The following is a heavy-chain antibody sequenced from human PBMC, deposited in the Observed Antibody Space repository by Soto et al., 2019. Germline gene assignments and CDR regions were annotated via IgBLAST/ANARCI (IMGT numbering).Heavy chain of an antibody. J-gene: IGHJ3*02. CDR1: GFTFDDYA. Sequence: EVQLVESGGGLVQPGRSLRLSCAASGFTFDDYAMHWVRQAPGKGLEWVSGISWNSGSIGYADSVKGRFTISRDNAKNSLYLQMNSRRAEDTALYYCAKDISTTMVRGVIVGSAFDIWGQGTMVTVSS. V-gene: IGHV3-9*01. CDR3: AKDISTTMVRGVIVGSAFDI. D-gene: IGHD3-10*01. CDR2: ISWNSGSI.